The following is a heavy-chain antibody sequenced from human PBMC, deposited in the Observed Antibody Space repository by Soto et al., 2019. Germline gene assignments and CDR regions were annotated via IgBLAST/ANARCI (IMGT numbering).Heavy chain of an antibody. CDR2: IIPIFGTA. D-gene: IGHD2-21*01. V-gene: IGHV1-69*12. CDR1: GGTFSSYA. Sequence: QVQLVQSGAEVKKPGSSVKVSCKASGGTFSSYAISWVRQAPGQGLEWMGGIIPIFGTANYAQKFQGRVTITADESTSTAYMELSSVRSEDTGVYYCARGKGEDHAFVASVVYNGFDPWGQGTLVTVSS. J-gene: IGHJ5*02. CDR3: ARGKGEDHAFVASVVYNGFDP.